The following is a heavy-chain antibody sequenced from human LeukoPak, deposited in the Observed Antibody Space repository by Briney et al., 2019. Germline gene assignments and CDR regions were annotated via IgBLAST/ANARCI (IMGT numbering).Heavy chain of an antibody. CDR3: ARSPCGGDCYPAAAYFDY. D-gene: IGHD2-21*02. Sequence: GESLKISCKGSGYSFTSYWIGWVRQMPGKGLEWMGIIYPGDSDTRYSPSFQGQVTISADKSISTAYLQWSSLKASDTAMYYCARSPCGGDCYPAAAYFDYWGQGTLVTVSS. J-gene: IGHJ4*02. CDR2: IYPGDSDT. CDR1: GYSFTSYW. V-gene: IGHV5-51*01.